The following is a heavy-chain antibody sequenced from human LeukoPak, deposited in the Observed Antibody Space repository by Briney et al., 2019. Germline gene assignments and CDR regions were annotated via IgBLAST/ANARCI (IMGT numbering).Heavy chain of an antibody. V-gene: IGHV3-48*02. Sequence: AGSLRLSCAASGFTFSSYSMSWVRQAPGKGLEWISYISTSSSTIYYADSVKGRLTISRDNGKNSLYLQMNSLRDEDTAVYYCARRGYFDYWGQGTLVTVSS. CDR2: ISTSSSTI. J-gene: IGHJ4*02. CDR1: GFTFSSYS. CDR3: ARRGYFDY. D-gene: IGHD5-12*01.